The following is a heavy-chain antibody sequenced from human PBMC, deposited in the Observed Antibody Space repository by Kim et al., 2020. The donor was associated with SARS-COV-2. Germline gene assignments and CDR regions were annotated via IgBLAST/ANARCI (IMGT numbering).Heavy chain of an antibody. V-gene: IGHV4-34*01. Sequence: NYNPSLRSRVTISVDTSKNQFSLKLSSVTAADTAVYYCARQFMVRGVIRYWGQGTLVTVSS. D-gene: IGHD3-10*01. J-gene: IGHJ4*02. CDR3: ARQFMVRGVIRY.